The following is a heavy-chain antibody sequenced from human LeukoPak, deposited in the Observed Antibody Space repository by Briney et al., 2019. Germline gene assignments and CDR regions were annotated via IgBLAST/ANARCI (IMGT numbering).Heavy chain of an antibody. CDR3: AKDSSSSFYYYYMDV. CDR2: ISANGGST. D-gene: IGHD6-6*01. V-gene: IGHV3-23*01. Sequence: GGSLRLSCAASGFTFNSYAMSWARQAPGKGLEWVSAISANGGSTYYADSAKGRFTISRDNSKNTLSLQMNSLRAEDTAVYYCAKDSSSSFYYYYMDVWGKGTTVTVSS. CDR1: GFTFNSYA. J-gene: IGHJ6*03.